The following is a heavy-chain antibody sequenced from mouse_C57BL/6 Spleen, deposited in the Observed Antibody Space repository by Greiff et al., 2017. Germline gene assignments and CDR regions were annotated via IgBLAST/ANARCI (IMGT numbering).Heavy chain of an antibody. Sequence: EVKLVESGPELVKPGASVKISCKASGYSFTGYYMNWVKQSPEKSLEWIGEINPSTGGTTYNQKFKAKATLTVDKSSSTAYMQLKSLTSEDSAVYYCARRSGYYGDWGQGTTLTVSS. V-gene: IGHV1-42*01. CDR3: ARRSGYYGD. J-gene: IGHJ2*01. CDR1: GYSFTGYY. CDR2: INPSTGGT. D-gene: IGHD1-1*01.